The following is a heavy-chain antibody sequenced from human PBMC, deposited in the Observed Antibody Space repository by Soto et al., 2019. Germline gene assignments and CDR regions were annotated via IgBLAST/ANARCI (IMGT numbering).Heavy chain of an antibody. D-gene: IGHD6-6*01. Sequence: QVQLVESGGGVVQPGRSLRLSCAASGFTFSSYGMHWVRQAPGKGLEWVAVIWYDGSNKYYADSVKGRFTISRDNSKNTLYLQRNSLRAEDTAVYYCARDRESIAARPNYWFDLWGQGTLVTVSS. CDR1: GFTFSSYG. CDR3: ARDRESIAARPNYWFDL. CDR2: IWYDGSNK. V-gene: IGHV3-33*01. J-gene: IGHJ5*02.